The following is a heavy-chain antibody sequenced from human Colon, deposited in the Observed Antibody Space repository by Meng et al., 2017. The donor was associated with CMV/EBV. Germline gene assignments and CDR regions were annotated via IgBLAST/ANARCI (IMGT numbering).Heavy chain of an antibody. V-gene: IGHV3-11*04. Sequence: GESLKISCAASGFAFSDYYMGWMRQVPGQGLEWVSYITHSGANKFYADSVKGRFTISRDNVNSSLFLQMNSLRAEDTAVYYCARDPTLGDYVGDYWGQGTLVTVSS. CDR1: GFAFSDYY. J-gene: IGHJ4*02. D-gene: IGHD4-17*01. CDR2: ITHSGANK. CDR3: ARDPTLGDYVGDY.